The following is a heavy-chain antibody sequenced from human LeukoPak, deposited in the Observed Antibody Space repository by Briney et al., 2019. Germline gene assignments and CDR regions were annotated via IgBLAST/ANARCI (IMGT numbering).Heavy chain of an antibody. CDR1: GFTFDDYG. J-gene: IGHJ4*02. D-gene: IGHD3-22*01. V-gene: IGHV3-20*04. CDR3: AREKYDSSGYYTDNYYFDY. Sequence: GGSLRLSCAASGFTFDDYGMTWVRQAPGKGLEWVSDINWNGGSIGYADSVKGRFTVSRDNAKNSLYLQMNSLRAEDTASYYCAREKYDSSGYYTDNYYFDYWGQGTLVTVSS. CDR2: INWNGGSI.